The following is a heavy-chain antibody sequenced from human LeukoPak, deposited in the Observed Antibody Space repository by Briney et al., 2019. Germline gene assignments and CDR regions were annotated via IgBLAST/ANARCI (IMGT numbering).Heavy chain of an antibody. V-gene: IGHV3-9*01. J-gene: IGHJ5*02. Sequence: GGSLRLSCEASGFTFNEHAMHWVRQPPGKGLEWVAGISWDSATPVYADCLKGRVTISRETATLSLYLQIDSLRVEDTAFYYCAKDGGWAGRNIMLRGVIPSDLDAWGQGTLVTVSS. CDR3: AKDGGWAGRNIMLRGVIPSDLDA. CDR2: ISWDSATP. D-gene: IGHD3-10*01. CDR1: GFTFNEHA.